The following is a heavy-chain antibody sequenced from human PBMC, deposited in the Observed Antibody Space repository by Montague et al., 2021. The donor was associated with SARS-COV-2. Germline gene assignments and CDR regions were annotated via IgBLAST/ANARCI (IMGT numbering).Heavy chain of an antibody. V-gene: IGHV4-38-2*02. Sequence: SETPSLTCTVSGYSVSSGYNWGWIRQPPGKGLEWIGFIYRSGSTYYDPSLRSRVTISLDTSNNHFSLTLTSVTAADTAVYYCARRGNYRLDSWGQGILVTVSS. J-gene: IGHJ4*02. D-gene: IGHD1-26*01. CDR3: ARRGNYRLDS. CDR1: GYSVSSGYN. CDR2: IYRSGST.